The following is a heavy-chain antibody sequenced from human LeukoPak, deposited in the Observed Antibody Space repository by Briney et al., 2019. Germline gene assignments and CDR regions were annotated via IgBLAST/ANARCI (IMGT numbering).Heavy chain of an antibody. Sequence: GGSLRLSCAASGFTFSDYYMSWIRQAPGKGLEWVSYISSSSSSTKYADSVKGRFTISRDNAKNSLYLQMNSLRGEDTALYFCAKDLAGCSDSWGQGTLVTVSS. D-gene: IGHD2-8*01. CDR2: ISSSSSST. CDR1: GFTFSDYY. V-gene: IGHV3-11*05. CDR3: AKDLAGCSDS. J-gene: IGHJ4*02.